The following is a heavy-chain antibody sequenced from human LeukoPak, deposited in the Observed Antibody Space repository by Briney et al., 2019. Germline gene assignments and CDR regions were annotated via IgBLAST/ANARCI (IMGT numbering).Heavy chain of an antibody. V-gene: IGHV4-4*07. CDR2: ISGSGGT. CDR3: AREGRSSTPGY. Sequence: PSETLSLTCAVSGGSISGYRWSWIRQPAGKGLEWMGRISGSGGTDYNPSLKSRVTMSVDTSKNQFSLKLNSVTAADTAVYYCAREGRSSTPGYWGQGTLVTVSS. J-gene: IGHJ4*02. CDR1: GGSISGYR. D-gene: IGHD2-15*01.